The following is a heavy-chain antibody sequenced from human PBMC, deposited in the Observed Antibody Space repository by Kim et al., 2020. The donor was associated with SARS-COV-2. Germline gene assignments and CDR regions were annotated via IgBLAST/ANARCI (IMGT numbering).Heavy chain of an antibody. D-gene: IGHD2-21*02. CDR3: ARGLAYCGGDCYHY. Sequence: ASVKVSCKASGYTFTSYAMHWVRQAPGQRLEWMGWINAGNGNTKYSQKFQGRVTITRDTSASTAYMELSSLRSEDTAVYYCARGLAYCGGDCYHYWGQGTLVTVSS. V-gene: IGHV1-3*01. J-gene: IGHJ4*02. CDR1: GYTFTSYA. CDR2: INAGNGNT.